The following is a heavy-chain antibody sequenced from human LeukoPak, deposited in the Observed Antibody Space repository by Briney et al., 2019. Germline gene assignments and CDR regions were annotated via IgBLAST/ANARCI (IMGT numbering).Heavy chain of an antibody. V-gene: IGHV4-39*01. Sequence: PSETLSLTCTVSGGSISSSSYYWGWIRQPPGKGLEWIGSIYYSGSTYYNPSLKSRVTISVDTSKNQFSLKLSSVTAADTAVYYCASQRRYCSSTSCYWFDPWGQGTLVTVSS. CDR2: IYYSGST. J-gene: IGHJ5*02. CDR1: GGSISSSSYY. CDR3: ASQRRYCSSTSCYWFDP. D-gene: IGHD2-2*01.